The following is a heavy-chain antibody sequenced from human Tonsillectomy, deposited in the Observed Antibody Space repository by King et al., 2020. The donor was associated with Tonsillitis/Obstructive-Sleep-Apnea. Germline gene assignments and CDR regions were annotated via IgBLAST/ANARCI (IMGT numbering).Heavy chain of an antibody. J-gene: IGHJ6*03. CDR1: GGSFSGYY. V-gene: IGHV4-34*01. CDR3: ARGRRYYDFWSGSAYYYYYYMDV. CDR2: INHSGST. D-gene: IGHD3-3*01. Sequence: VQLQQWGAGLLKPSETLSLTCAVYGGSFSGYYWSWIRQPPGKGLEWIGEINHSGSTNYNPSLKSRVTLSVDTSKNQFSLKLSSVTAADTAVYYCARGRRYYDFWSGSAYYYYYYMDVWGKGTTVTVSS.